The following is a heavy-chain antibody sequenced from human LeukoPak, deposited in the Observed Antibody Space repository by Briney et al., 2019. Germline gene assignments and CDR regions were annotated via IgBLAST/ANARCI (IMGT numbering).Heavy chain of an antibody. Sequence: SETLSLTCAVYGGSFSSYYWSWIRQPAGKGLEWIGRIYTSGSTNYNPSLKSRVTMSVDTSKNQFSLKLSSVTAADTAVYCCARDFLVSSSSFSYFDYWGQGTLVTVSS. V-gene: IGHV4-4*07. D-gene: IGHD6-6*01. J-gene: IGHJ4*02. CDR3: ARDFLVSSSSFSYFDY. CDR1: GGSFSSYY. CDR2: IYTSGST.